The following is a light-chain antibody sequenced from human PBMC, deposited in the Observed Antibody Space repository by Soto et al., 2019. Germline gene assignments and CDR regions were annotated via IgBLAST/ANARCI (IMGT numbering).Light chain of an antibody. V-gene: IGLV1-40*01. CDR2: ANT. J-gene: IGLJ2*01. Sequence: QSVLTQPPSVSGDPGQRVTISCTGRSSYIGAGYDVHWYQQLPGTAPKLLIYANTNRPSGVPDRFSGSKSGTSASLAITGLQAEDEADYYCQSYDDSLGGHVIFGGGTKVTVL. CDR1: SSYIGAGYD. CDR3: QSYDDSLGGHVI.